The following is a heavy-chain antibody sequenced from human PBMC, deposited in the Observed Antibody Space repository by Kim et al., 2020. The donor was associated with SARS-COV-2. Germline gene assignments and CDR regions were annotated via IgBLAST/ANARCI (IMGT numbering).Heavy chain of an antibody. V-gene: IGHV4-31*03. J-gene: IGHJ5*02. CDR3: VKESGPSREDNRFDP. CDR1: GGNMRNLLSY. CDR2: IYYLGDT. Sequence: SETLSLTCTVSGGNMRNLLSYWTWIRQRPGGGLEWIGSIYYLGDTYYNPSLQGRVTISRDPSKSQFSLRLTSALAADTAIYYCVKESGPSREDNRFDPWGQGILVTVSS.